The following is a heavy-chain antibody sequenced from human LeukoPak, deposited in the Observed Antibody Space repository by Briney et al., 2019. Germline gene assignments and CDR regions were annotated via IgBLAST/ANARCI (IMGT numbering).Heavy chain of an antibody. Sequence: GGSLRLSCAASGFTFSSYEMNWVRQAPGKGLEWVSYISSSGSTIYYADSVKGRFTISRDNSKNTLYLQMNSLRAEDTAVYYCATPPTVTRNYWGQGILVTVSS. J-gene: IGHJ4*02. V-gene: IGHV3-48*03. CDR2: ISSSGSTI. CDR3: ATPPTVTRNY. CDR1: GFTFSSYE. D-gene: IGHD4-17*01.